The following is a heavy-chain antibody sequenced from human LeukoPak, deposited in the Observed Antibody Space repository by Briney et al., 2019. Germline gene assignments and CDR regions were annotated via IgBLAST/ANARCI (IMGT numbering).Heavy chain of an antibody. Sequence: GGSLRLSCAASGFTVSSNYMSWVRQAPGKGLEWVSVIYSGGSTYYADSVKGRFTISRDNSKNTLYLQMNSLRAEDTAVYYCARDQVSYGLPETYCYYYGMDVWGQGTTVTVSS. J-gene: IGHJ6*02. CDR2: IYSGGST. D-gene: IGHD5-18*01. V-gene: IGHV3-66*01. CDR1: GFTVSSNY. CDR3: ARDQVSYGLPETYCYYYGMDV.